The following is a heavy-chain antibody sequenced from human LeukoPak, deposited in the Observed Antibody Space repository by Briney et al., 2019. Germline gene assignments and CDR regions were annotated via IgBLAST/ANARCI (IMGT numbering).Heavy chain of an antibody. D-gene: IGHD6-19*01. V-gene: IGHV3-7*01. Sequence: GGSLRLSCAASGFAFSSYSMTWVRQAPGKGRQWVANIKQDGSETYYVDSVRGRFSISRDNTKISLYLQMNSLRAEDTAVYYCARIRSGWFHAFDIWGRGTMVTVSS. CDR2: IKQDGSET. CDR3: ARIRSGWFHAFDI. CDR1: GFAFSSYS. J-gene: IGHJ3*02.